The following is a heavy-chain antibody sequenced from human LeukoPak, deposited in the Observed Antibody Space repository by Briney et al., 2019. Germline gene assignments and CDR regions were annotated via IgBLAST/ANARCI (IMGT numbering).Heavy chain of an antibody. CDR3: ARDRGQWLVRDAFDI. CDR1: GFTFTTYT. D-gene: IGHD6-19*01. Sequence: PGGSLRLSCTASGFTFTTYTLNWVRQAPRKGLEHVSAISSNGGSTYYANSVKGRFTISRDNSKNTLYLQMGSLRAEDMAVYYCARDRGQWLVRDAFDIWGQGTMVTVSS. J-gene: IGHJ3*02. V-gene: IGHV3-64*01. CDR2: ISSNGGST.